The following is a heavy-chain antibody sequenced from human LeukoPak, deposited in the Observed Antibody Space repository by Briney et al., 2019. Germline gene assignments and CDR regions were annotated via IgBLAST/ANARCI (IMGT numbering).Heavy chain of an antibody. Sequence: PGGSLRLSCAASGFTFSSYWMSWVHQAPGKGLEWVANIKQDGSEKYYVDSVKGRFTISRDNAKNSLYLQMNSLRAEDTAVYYCARDDEEAAVAGFFDYWGQGTLVTVSS. D-gene: IGHD6-19*01. CDR2: IKQDGSEK. CDR3: ARDDEEAAVAGFFDY. CDR1: GFTFSSYW. V-gene: IGHV3-7*01. J-gene: IGHJ4*02.